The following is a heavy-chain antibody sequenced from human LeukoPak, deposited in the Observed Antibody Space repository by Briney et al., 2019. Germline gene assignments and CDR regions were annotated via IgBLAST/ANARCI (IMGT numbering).Heavy chain of an antibody. J-gene: IGHJ4*02. CDR1: GYTFSSYG. CDR2: INPYNGNT. CDR3: ARAYYGGNRPTDY. V-gene: IGHV1-18*01. D-gene: IGHD4-23*01. Sequence: ASVKVSCKASGYTFSSYGITWVRQAPGQGLEWMGWINPYNGNTNYVQKLQDRVIMTTGTSTSTAYMELRNLISDDTAVYYCARAYYGGNRPTDYWGQGTLVTVSS.